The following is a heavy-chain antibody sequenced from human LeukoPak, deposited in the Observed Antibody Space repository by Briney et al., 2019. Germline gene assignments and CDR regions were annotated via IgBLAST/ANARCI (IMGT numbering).Heavy chain of an antibody. CDR1: RGSFRGYY. CDR2: IDHSGRT. V-gene: IGHV4-34*01. Sequence: PEALCDTCADHRGSFRGYYWCWVRQPPRKGLEWVGEIDHSGRTNYVAALKSRVTISVDASKNQFSLKLRSVTAADTAVYYCARGYRDYSGYDLDYWGQGTLVTVSS. CDR3: ARGYRDYSGYDLDY. J-gene: IGHJ4*02. D-gene: IGHD5-12*01.